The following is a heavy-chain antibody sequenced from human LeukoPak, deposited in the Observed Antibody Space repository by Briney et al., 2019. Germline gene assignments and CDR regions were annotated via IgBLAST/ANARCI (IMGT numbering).Heavy chain of an antibody. J-gene: IGHJ4*02. Sequence: SGGSLRLSCAASGFTFSSYWIHWVRQVPGKGLVWVSRIKDGGTTTDYAGSVKGRFTISRDDAKNTLYLRMNSLRAEDTAVYYCTTIRPGYWGRGTLVTVSS. CDR2: IKDGGTTT. CDR3: TTIRPGY. V-gene: IGHV3-74*01. CDR1: GFTFSSYW. D-gene: IGHD5-24*01.